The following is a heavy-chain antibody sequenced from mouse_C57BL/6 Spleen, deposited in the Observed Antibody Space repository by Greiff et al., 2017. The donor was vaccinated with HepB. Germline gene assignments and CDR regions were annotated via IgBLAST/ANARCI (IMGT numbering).Heavy chain of an antibody. CDR2: ISSGGDYI. Sequence: EVKLMESGEGLVKPGGSLKLSCAASGFTFSSYAMSWVRQTPEKRLEWVAYISSGGDYIYYADTVKGRFTITRDNARNTLYLQMSSLKSEDTAMYYCTRGGSYYSNYEDAMDYWGQGTSVTVSS. CDR1: GFTFSSYA. D-gene: IGHD2-5*01. V-gene: IGHV5-9-1*02. CDR3: TRGGSYYSNYEDAMDY. J-gene: IGHJ4*01.